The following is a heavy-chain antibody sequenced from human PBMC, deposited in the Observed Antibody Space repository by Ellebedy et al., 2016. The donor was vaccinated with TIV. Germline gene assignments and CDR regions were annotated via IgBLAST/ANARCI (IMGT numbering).Heavy chain of an antibody. D-gene: IGHD3-10*01. CDR1: GFSLSSLW. V-gene: IGHV3-7*03. J-gene: IGHJ4*02. Sequence: GESLKISCAASGFSLSSLWMSLVRQAPGKGLESVANINHAGSETYYVDSVKGRFTISRDNAKNSLYLQMDSLRAEDTAVYFCARAPRGGTDYWGQGTLVTVSS. CDR2: INHAGSET. CDR3: ARAPRGGTDY.